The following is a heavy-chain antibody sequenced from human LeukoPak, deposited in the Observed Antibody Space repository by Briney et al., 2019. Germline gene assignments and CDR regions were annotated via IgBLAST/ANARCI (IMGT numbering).Heavy chain of an antibody. Sequence: ASVKVSCKASGYTFTSYDINWVRQATGQGLEWMGWMNPNSGNTGSAQRFQGRVTMTRDTSISTAYMELSSLTSEDTAVYYCAKVAYYYGSGSRYYYYGMDVWGQGTTVTVSS. CDR2: MNPNSGNT. CDR1: GYTFTSYD. J-gene: IGHJ6*02. V-gene: IGHV1-8*01. D-gene: IGHD3-10*01. CDR3: AKVAYYYGSGSRYYYYGMDV.